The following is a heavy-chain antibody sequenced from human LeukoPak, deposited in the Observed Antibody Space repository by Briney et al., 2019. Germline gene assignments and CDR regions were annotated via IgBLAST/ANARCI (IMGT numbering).Heavy chain of an antibody. D-gene: IGHD1-26*01. V-gene: IGHV3-66*02. CDR1: GFSISSGY. CDR3: ARDPWQGSTTLH. CDR2: LYSDDSA. J-gene: IGHJ4*02. Sequence: GGSLRLSCVASGFSISSGYMTWARQAPGEALEWVSLLYSDDSAYYPDSVKGRFTISRDNSKSTLHLQMDTLRTEDTAMYYCARDPWQGSTTLHWGQGIMVTVSS.